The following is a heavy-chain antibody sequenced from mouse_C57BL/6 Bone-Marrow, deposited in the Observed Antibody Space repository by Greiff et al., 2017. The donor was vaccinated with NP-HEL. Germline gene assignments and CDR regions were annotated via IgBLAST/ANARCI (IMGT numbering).Heavy chain of an antibody. CDR1: GYSFTGYY. V-gene: IGHV1-42*01. Sequence: EVQLQQSGPELVKPGASVKISCKASGYSFTGYYMNWVKQSPEKSLEWIGEINPSTGGTTYNQKFKAKATLTVAQSSSTAYMQLKSLTSEDSAVYYCAIGKLFCYGSSAMDYWGQGTSVTVSS. CDR3: AIGKLFCYGSSAMDY. D-gene: IGHD1-1*01. J-gene: IGHJ4*01. CDR2: INPSTGGT.